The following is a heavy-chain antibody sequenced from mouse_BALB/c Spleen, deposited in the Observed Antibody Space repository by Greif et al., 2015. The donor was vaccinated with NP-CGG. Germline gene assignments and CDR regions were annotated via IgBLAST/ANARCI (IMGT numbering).Heavy chain of an antibody. J-gene: IGHJ4*01. CDR2: IFPGNVNT. Sequence: VQVVESGPELVKPGASVRIPCKASGYTFTSYYIHWVKQRPGQGLEWIGWIFPGNVNTKYNEKFKGKATLTADKSSSTAYMQLSSLTSEDSAVYFCTRDTMDYWGQGTSVTVSS. CDR1: GYTFTSYY. CDR3: TRDTMDY. V-gene: IGHV1S56*01.